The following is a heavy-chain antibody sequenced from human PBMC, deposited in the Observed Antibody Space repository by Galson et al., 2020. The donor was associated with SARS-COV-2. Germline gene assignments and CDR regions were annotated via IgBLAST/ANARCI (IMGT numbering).Heavy chain of an antibody. J-gene: IGHJ3*02. D-gene: IGHD5-12*01. Sequence: GESLKISCAASGFTVSSNYMSWVRQVPGKGLEWVSLIYSGGSTYYADSVKGRFTISRDNSKNTLYLQMNSLRAEDTAVYYCAKELVATILTAFDIWGQGTMVTVSS. CDR1: GFTVSSNY. CDR3: AKELVATILTAFDI. V-gene: IGHV3-66*02. CDR2: IYSGGST.